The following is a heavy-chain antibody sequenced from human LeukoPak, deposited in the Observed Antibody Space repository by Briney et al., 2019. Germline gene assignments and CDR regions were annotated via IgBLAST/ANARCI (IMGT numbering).Heavy chain of an antibody. J-gene: IGHJ4*02. CDR3: ARGCSSTSCYGLPYYFDY. Sequence: GGSLRLSCAASGFTFDDYGMSWVRQAPGKGLEWVSGINRNGGSTGYADSVKGRFTISRDNAKNSLYLQMNSLRAEDTALYYCARGCSSTSCYGLPYYFDYWGQGTLVTVSS. CDR1: GFTFDDYG. D-gene: IGHD2-2*01. V-gene: IGHV3-20*04. CDR2: INRNGGST.